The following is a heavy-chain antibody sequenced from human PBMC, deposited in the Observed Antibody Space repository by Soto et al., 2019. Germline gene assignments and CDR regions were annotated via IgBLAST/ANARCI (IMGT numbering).Heavy chain of an antibody. D-gene: IGHD3-3*01. Sequence: SETLSLTCTVSGGSMSNYYWSWIRQPPGKGLEWIGYIYYIGSTNYNPSLKSRVTMSVDTSRNQLSLNLTSVTAADTAVYYCARARKGSGSDYYYHYGMDVWGKGTTVTVSS. CDR1: GGSMSNYY. CDR2: IYYIGST. V-gene: IGHV4-59*01. J-gene: IGHJ6*04. CDR3: ARARKGSGSDYYYHYGMDV.